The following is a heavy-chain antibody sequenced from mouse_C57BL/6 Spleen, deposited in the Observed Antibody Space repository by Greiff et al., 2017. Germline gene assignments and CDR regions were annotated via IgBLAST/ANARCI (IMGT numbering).Heavy chain of an antibody. Sequence: EVQLQESGGGLVQPKGSLKLSCAASGFTFNTYAMHWVRQAPGKGLEWVARIRSKSSNYATYYADSVKDRFTIYRDDSQSMLYLQINNLKAEDTAMYYCVGDNSNYGWFAYWGKGTLVTVSA. CDR2: IRSKSSNYAT. D-gene: IGHD2-5*01. CDR3: VGDNSNYGWFAY. V-gene: IGHV10-3*01. CDR1: GFTFNTYA. J-gene: IGHJ3*01.